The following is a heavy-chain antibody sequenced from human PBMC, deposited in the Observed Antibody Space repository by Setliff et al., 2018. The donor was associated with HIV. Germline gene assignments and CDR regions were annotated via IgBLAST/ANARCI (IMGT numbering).Heavy chain of an antibody. D-gene: IGHD1-7*01. V-gene: IGHV3-49*04. CDR3: TPWTGTSRFDY. J-gene: IGHJ4*02. CDR1: GFTFGDYA. CDR2: TRGKPSGGTT. Sequence: PGGSLRLSCTASGFTFGDYAMTWVRQAPGKGLEWVGFTRGKPSGGTTEYAASVKGRFTTSRDDSKSVAYLQMSSLKTEDTAVYYCTPWTGTSRFDYWGQGTLVTVSS.